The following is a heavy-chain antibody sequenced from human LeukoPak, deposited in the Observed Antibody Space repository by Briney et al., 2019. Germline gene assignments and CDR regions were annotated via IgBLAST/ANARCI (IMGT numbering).Heavy chain of an antibody. Sequence: PGGSVRLSCVAWGFTLCNFCMSWVRQARGKGLEGVANIKQDGSETYHVDSVKGRFTISRDSAKNRLYLQRNSLRADDTAVYYCVADGLVVVGAVDIWGQGTLVTVSS. D-gene: IGHD3-22*01. J-gene: IGHJ3*02. CDR1: GFTLCNFC. V-gene: IGHV3-7*02. CDR3: VADGLVVVGAVDI. CDR2: IKQDGSET.